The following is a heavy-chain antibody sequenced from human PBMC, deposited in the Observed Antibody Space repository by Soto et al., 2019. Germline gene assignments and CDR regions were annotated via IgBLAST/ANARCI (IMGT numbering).Heavy chain of an antibody. CDR2: IYYSGST. D-gene: IGHD3-22*01. CDR3: ARTYYYDSSGYPLDAFDI. V-gene: IGHV4-30-4*01. Sequence: SETLSLTCTVSGGSISSGDYYWSWIRQPPGKGLEWIGYIYYSGSTYYNPSLKSRVTISVDTSRNQFSLKLSSVTAADTAVYYCARTYYYDSSGYPLDAFDIWGQGTMVTVSS. J-gene: IGHJ3*02. CDR1: GGSISSGDYY.